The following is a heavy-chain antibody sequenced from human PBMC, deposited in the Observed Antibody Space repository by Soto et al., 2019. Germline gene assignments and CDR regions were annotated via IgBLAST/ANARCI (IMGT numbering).Heavy chain of an antibody. CDR3: ARVDILTVYGFMDV. CDR1: GDSIRSVNHY. Sequence: SETLSLTCTVSGDSIRSVNHYWSWIRQPPGKGLEGIGYIYYSGSTYYSPSLKSRVTISVDTSKNQFSLKLNSVTAADTAVYYCARVDILTVYGFMDVWGQGTTVTVSS. D-gene: IGHD3-9*01. V-gene: IGHV4-30-4*01. J-gene: IGHJ6*02. CDR2: IYYSGST.